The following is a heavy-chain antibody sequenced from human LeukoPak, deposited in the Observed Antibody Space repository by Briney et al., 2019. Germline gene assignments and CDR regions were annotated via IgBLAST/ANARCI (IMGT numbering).Heavy chain of an antibody. Sequence: SETLSLTSTVSGASISRSDYYWGWIRQPPGKGLEWIGSIYYSGSTYYNPSLKSPVTISVDTSKNQFSLKRTSVTAADTAVYYCVRHAALGPFDYWGQGTLVTVSS. CDR3: VRHAALGPFDY. CDR1: GASISRSDYY. CDR2: IYYSGST. D-gene: IGHD7-27*01. J-gene: IGHJ4*02. V-gene: IGHV4-39*01.